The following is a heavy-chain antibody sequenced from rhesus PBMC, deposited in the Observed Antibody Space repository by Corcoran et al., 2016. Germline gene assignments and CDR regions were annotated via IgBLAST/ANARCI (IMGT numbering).Heavy chain of an antibody. V-gene: IGHV4-173*01. CDR3: AKGGSEFFDS. J-gene: IGHJ4*01. CDR1: GASISSNW. Sequence: QLQLQESGPGLVRASETLSLTCAASGASISSNWLSWVRQSPGKGLEWIGRISGSNWITNYNPSLKSRVIISTDTSKNQFSLNLRSVTAADTAVYHCAKGGSEFFDSWGQGVLVTVSS. CDR2: ISGSNWIT.